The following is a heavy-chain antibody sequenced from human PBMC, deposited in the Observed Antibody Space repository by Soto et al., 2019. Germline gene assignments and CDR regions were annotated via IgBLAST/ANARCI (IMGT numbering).Heavy chain of an antibody. CDR2: IIPIFGTA. CDR1: GGTFSRHA. CDR3: ARGWGYDSNDYYYAY. D-gene: IGHD3-22*01. Sequence: QVQLVQSGAEVRKPGSSVKVSCKASGGTFSRHAISWVRQAPGQGLEWMGGIIPIFGTANHAQKFQGRVTIIENESTSTVYMKLSSMRSEDTAMYYCARGWGYDSNDYYYAYWGQGTLVIVSS. V-gene: IGHV1-69*01. J-gene: IGHJ4*02.